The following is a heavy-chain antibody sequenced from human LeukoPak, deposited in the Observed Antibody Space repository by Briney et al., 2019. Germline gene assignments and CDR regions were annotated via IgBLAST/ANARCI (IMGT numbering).Heavy chain of an antibody. J-gene: IGHJ6*03. CDR3: AKDAVGVEKEDYYYYYMDV. CDR2: ISGGST. CDR1: GFTVSSNE. D-gene: IGHD3-10*01. Sequence: SGGSLRLSCAASGFTVSSNEMSWVRQAPGKGLEWVSSISGGSTYYADSRKGRFTISRDNSKNTLHLQMNSLRAEDTAVYYCAKDAVGVEKEDYYYYYMDVWGKGTTVTVSS. V-gene: IGHV3-38-3*01.